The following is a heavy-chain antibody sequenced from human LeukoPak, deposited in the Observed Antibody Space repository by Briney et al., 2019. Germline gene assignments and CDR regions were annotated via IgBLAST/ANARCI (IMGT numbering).Heavy chain of an antibody. D-gene: IGHD3-10*01. CDR3: ARGKISSGSYYFDW. V-gene: IGHV3-30*03. CDR1: GFTFSDYY. CDR2: ISYDGNNN. J-gene: IGHJ4*02. Sequence: GGSLRLSCAASGFTFSDYYMSWIRQAPGKGLEWVAVISYDGNNNYYADSVKGRFTISRDNSKNTLFLQMHGLETEDTAVYFCARGKISSGSYYFDWWGQGTLVTVSS.